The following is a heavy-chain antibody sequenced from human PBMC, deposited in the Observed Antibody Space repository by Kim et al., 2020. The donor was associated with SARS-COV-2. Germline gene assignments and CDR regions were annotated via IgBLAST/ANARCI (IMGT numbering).Heavy chain of an antibody. J-gene: IGHJ4*02. D-gene: IGHD2-2*01. Sequence: YDNPSLKSRVTISVDTSKNQFSLKLSSVTAADTAIYYCAIVVVPAAIIEYWGQGTLVTVSS. CDR3: AIVVVPAAIIEY. V-gene: IGHV4-39*01.